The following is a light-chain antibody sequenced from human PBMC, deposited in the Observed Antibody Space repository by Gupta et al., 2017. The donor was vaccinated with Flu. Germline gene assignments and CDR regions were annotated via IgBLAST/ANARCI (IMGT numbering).Light chain of an antibody. CDR3: YTSDARRNDAV. J-gene: IGLJ3*02. CDR1: SCKVGSNY. V-gene: IGLV1-51*01. CDR2: NDN. Sequence: NVTISWTGTSCKVGSNYFCCYHQHPGPTPNLLIYNDNKRPSGIPERFSGSTYAATATVPTTGVQAGEEADYYYYTSDARRNDAVFGGGTKLTVL.